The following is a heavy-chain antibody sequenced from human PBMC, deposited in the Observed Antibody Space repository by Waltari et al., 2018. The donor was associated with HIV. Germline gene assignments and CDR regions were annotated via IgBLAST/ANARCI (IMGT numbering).Heavy chain of an antibody. CDR2: IYTSGST. Sequence: QVQLQESGPGLVKPSQTLSLTCTVSGGSIRSGSYSWSWIRQPAGKGLELIGRIYTSGSTNYNPSLKSRVTISVDTSKNQFSLKLRSVTAADTAVYYCARAYYDFWSGTGSSGNWFDPWGQGTLVTVSS. CDR1: GGSIRSGSYS. V-gene: IGHV4-61*02. D-gene: IGHD3-3*01. J-gene: IGHJ5*02. CDR3: ARAYYDFWSGTGSSGNWFDP.